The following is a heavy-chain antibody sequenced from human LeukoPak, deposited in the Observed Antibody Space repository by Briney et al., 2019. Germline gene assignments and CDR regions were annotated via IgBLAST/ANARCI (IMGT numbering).Heavy chain of an antibody. V-gene: IGHV4-34*01. CDR3: ARVVWASFGY. CDR1: GGSFSGYY. CDR2: INHSGST. J-gene: IGHJ4*02. Sequence: SETLSLTCAAYGGSFSGYYWSWIRQPPGKGLEWIGEINHSGSTNYNPSLKSRVTISVDTSKNQFSLKLSSVTAADTAVYYCARVVWASFGYWGQGTLVTVSS. D-gene: IGHD2-8*01.